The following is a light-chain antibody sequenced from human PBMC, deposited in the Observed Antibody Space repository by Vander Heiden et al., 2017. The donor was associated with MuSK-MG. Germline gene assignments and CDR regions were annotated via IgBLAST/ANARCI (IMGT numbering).Light chain of an antibody. CDR1: ESVRSN. CDR3: QQDKNWPPWT. CDR2: GAP. V-gene: IGKV3-15*01. Sequence: VVMTQAPATLSVSPDERATLSCRDRESVRSNIGWYKQKPGQAPRLLIYGAPTRANGIPARFSGSGYGTEFTLTISSLQSEDFAVYYSQQDKNWPPWTFGQGTKVEIK. J-gene: IGKJ1*01.